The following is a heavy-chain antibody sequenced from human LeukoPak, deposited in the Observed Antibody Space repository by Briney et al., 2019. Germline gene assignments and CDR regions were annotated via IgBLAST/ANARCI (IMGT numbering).Heavy chain of an antibody. CDR3: ARDRAYSSGYYFDY. CDR2: ISAYNGNT. V-gene: IGHV1-18*01. J-gene: IGHJ4*02. CDR1: GYTFTSYG. Sequence: ASVKVSCKASGYTFTSYGISWVRQAPGQGLEWMGWISAYNGNTNYAQKLQGRVTMTTDTSTSTAYMELRSLRSNDTAVYYCARDRAYSSGYYFDYWGQGTLVTVSS. D-gene: IGHD3-22*01.